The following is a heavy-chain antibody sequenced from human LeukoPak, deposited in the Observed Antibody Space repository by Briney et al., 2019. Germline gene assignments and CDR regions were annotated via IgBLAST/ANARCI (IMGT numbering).Heavy chain of an antibody. V-gene: IGHV3-21*01. CDR3: AKAGYYDSSGYFDY. CDR2: ISSSSSYI. CDR1: GFTFSSCS. Sequence: SGGSLRLSCAASGFTFSSCSMNWVRQAPGKGLEWVSSISSSSSYIYYADSVKGRFTISRDNSKNTLYLQMNSLRAEDTAVYYCAKAGYYDSSGYFDYWGQGTLVTVSS. J-gene: IGHJ4*02. D-gene: IGHD3-22*01.